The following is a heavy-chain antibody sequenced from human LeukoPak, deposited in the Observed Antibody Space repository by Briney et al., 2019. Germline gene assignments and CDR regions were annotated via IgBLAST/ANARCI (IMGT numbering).Heavy chain of an antibody. D-gene: IGHD5-24*01. Sequence: GGSLRLSCAASGFTFSSYRMSWVRQAPGKGLEWVANIKQDGSEKYYVDSVKGRFTISRDNAKNSLYLQMNSLRAEDTAVYYCARSGRGWLPQYGMDVWGQGTTVTVSS. CDR1: GFTFSSYR. CDR3: ARSGRGWLPQYGMDV. J-gene: IGHJ6*02. V-gene: IGHV3-7*01. CDR2: IKQDGSEK.